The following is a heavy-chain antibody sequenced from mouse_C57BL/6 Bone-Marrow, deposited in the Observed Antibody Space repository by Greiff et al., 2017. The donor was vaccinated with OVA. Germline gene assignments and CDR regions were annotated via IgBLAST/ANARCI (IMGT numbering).Heavy chain of an antibody. CDR3: TRRWYWYFDV. J-gene: IGHJ1*03. CDR2: IDPETGGT. D-gene: IGHD1-1*02. Sequence: VQLQQSGAELVRPGASVTLSCKASGYTFTDYEMHWVKQTPVHGLEWIGAIDPETGGTAYNQKFKGKAILTADKSSSTAYMELRSLTSESSAVYYCTRRWYWYFDVWGTGTTVTVSS. V-gene: IGHV1-15*01. CDR1: GYTFTDYE.